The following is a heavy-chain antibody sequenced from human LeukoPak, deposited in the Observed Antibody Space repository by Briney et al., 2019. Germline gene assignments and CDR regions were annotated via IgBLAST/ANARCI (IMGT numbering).Heavy chain of an antibody. V-gene: IGHV3-23*01. CDR1: GFPFSNSW. CDR2: ISGSGGST. D-gene: IGHD2-15*01. Sequence: GGSLRLSCAVSGFPFSNSWMYWVRQAPGKGLEWVSAISGSGGSTYYADSVKGRFTISRDNSKNTLYLQMNSLRAEDTAVYYCAKGWYYFDYWGQGTLVTVSS. J-gene: IGHJ4*02. CDR3: AKGWYYFDY.